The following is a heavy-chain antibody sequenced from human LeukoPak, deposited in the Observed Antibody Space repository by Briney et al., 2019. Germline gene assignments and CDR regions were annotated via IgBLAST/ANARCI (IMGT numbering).Heavy chain of an antibody. Sequence: PGGSLRLSCAASGFTVSSNYMSWVRQAPGKGLEWVSVTYSGGSTYYADSVKGRFTISRDNSKNTLYLQMNSLRAEDTAVYYCYYSSRGGHFDYWGQGTLVTVSS. D-gene: IGHD6-13*01. J-gene: IGHJ4*02. CDR2: TYSGGST. CDR1: GFTVSSNY. V-gene: IGHV3-66*01. CDR3: YYSSRGGHFDY.